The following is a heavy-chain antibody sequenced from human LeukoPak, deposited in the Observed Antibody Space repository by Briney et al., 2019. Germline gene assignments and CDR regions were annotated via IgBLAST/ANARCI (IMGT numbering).Heavy chain of an antibody. V-gene: IGHV1-18*01. J-gene: IGHJ6*03. CDR1: GYTFTSYA. CDR3: ARAGYCSGGSCYPYYYYYYMDV. Sequence: ASVKVSCKASGYTFTSYAISWVRQAPGQGLEWMGWISGHSDDTNYAQRLQGRVTMTTDTSTSTAYMELRSLRSDDTAVYYCARAGYCSGGSCYPYYYYYYMDVWGKGTTATVSS. D-gene: IGHD2-15*01. CDR2: ISGHSDDT.